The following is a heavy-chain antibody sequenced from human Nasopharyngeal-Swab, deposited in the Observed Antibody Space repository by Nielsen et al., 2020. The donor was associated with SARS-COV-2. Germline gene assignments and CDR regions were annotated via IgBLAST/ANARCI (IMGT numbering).Heavy chain of an antibody. CDR1: GFTFSSYW. Sequence: GGSLRLSCAASGFTFSSYWMSWVRQAPGKGLEWVANIKQDGSEKYYVDSVKGRFTISRDNAKNSLYLQMNSLRAEDTAVYYCAKRLSCTSTSCYAFDYWGQGTLVTVSS. V-gene: IGHV3-7*03. J-gene: IGHJ4*02. CDR3: AKRLSCTSTSCYAFDY. D-gene: IGHD2-2*01. CDR2: IKQDGSEK.